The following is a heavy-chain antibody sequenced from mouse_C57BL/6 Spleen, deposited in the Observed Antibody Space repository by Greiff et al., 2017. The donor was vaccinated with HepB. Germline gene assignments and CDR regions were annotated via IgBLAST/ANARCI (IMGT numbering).Heavy chain of an antibody. CDR2: IDPEDGDT. CDR3: ARSGYYGSSLAWFAY. D-gene: IGHD1-1*01. V-gene: IGHV14-2*01. Sequence: VQLQQSGAELVQPGASVKLSCTASGFNITDYYMHWVKQRTEQGLEWIGRIDPEDGDTKYAPKFQGKATITADTSSNTAYQQLSSLTSEDTAVYYCARSGYYGSSLAWFAYWGQGTLVTVSA. J-gene: IGHJ3*01. CDR1: GFNITDYY.